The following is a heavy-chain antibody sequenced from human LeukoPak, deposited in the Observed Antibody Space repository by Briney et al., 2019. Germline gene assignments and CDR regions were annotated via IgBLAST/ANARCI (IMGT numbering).Heavy chain of an antibody. V-gene: IGHV4-30-4*01. CDR1: GGSISSGDYY. J-gene: IGHJ2*01. D-gene: IGHD5-18*01. CDR2: IYYSGNT. CDR3: VRRAYIYGIQGWYFDL. Sequence: SQTLSLTCTVSGGSISSGDYYWSWIRQPPGKGLEWIGHIYYSGNTYYNPSLKSRVTISIDPSKNQFSLKLSSVTAADTAVYYCVRRAYIYGIQGWYFDLWGRGTLVTVSS.